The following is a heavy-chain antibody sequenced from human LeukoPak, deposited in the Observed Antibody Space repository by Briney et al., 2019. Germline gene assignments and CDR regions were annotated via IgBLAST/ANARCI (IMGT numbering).Heavy chain of an antibody. V-gene: IGHV3-21*01. CDR3: ARVRSSSSRNYYYYYMDV. CDR2: ISSSSSYI. D-gene: IGHD6-6*01. CDR1: GFTFSSYS. Sequence: GGSLRLSCAASGFTFSSYSMNWVRQAPGKGLEWVSSISSSSSYIYYADSVKGRFTISRDNAKNSLYLQMNSLRAEDTAVYYCARVRSSSSRNYYYYYMDVWGQGTVVTVSS. J-gene: IGHJ6*03.